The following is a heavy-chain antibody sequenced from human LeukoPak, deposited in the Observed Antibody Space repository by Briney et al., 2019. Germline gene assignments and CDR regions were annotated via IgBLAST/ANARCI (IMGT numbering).Heavy chain of an antibody. CDR1: GGSISSGDYY. CDR3: ARAGAYCGGDCYLG. CDR2: IYYSGST. D-gene: IGHD2-21*02. Sequence: SQTLSLTCTVSGGSISSGDYYWSWIRQPPGKGLEWIGYIYYSGSTYYNPSLKSRVTISVDTSKNQFSLKLSSVTAADTAVYYCARAGAYCGGDCYLGWGQGTLVTVSS. J-gene: IGHJ4*02. V-gene: IGHV4-30-4*01.